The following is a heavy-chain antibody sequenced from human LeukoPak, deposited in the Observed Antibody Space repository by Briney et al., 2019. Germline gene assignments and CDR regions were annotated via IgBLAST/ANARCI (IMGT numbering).Heavy chain of an antibody. V-gene: IGHV1-2*02. CDR2: INPNSGGT. Sequence: GASVKVSCKASGYTFTGYYMHWVRQAPGQGLEWMGWINPNSGGTNYAQKFRGRVTMTRDTSISTAYMELSRLRSDDTAVYYCASPHYYYGSGSYYDAWGQGTLVTVSS. CDR3: ASPHYYYGSGSYYDA. CDR1: GYTFTGYY. D-gene: IGHD3-10*01. J-gene: IGHJ5*02.